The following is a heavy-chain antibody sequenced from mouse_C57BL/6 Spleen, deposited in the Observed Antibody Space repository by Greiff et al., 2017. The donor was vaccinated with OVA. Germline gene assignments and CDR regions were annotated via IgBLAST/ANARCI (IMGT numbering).Heavy chain of an antibody. J-gene: IGHJ4*01. D-gene: IGHD1-1*01. CDR2: IHPSDSDT. Sequence: QVQLQQPGAELVKPGASVKVSCKASGYTFTSYWMHWVKQRPGQGLEWIGRIHPSDSDTNYNQKFKGKATLTVDKSSSTAYLQLSRLTSEDSAVYYCAMGYYGSSDAMDYWGQGTSVTVSS. CDR3: AMGYYGSSDAMDY. V-gene: IGHV1-74*01. CDR1: GYTFTSYW.